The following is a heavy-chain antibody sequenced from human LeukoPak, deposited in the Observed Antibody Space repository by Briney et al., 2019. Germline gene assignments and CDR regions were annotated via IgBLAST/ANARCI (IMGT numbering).Heavy chain of an antibody. CDR2: ISSSSSYI. V-gene: IGHV3-21*01. Sequence: GRSLRLSCAASGFTFSSYSMNWVRQAPGKGLEWVSSISSSSSYIYYADSVKGRFTISRDNAKNSLYLQMNSLRAEDTAVYYCATEDIVVVPAAPYLNWFDPWGQGTLVTVSS. CDR3: ATEDIVVVPAAPYLNWFDP. D-gene: IGHD2-2*01. CDR1: GFTFSSYS. J-gene: IGHJ5*02.